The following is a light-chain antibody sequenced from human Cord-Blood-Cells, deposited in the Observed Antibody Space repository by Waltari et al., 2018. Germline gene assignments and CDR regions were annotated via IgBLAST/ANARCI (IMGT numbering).Light chain of an antibody. J-gene: IGLJ1*01. CDR3: SSYTSSSTLV. CDR2: YVS. CDR1: SSDVGGYTY. V-gene: IGLV2-14*03. Sequence: QSALTQPASVSGSPGKSITISCTGTSSDVGGYTYVSWYQQHPGKAPKLMNCYVSNRPSGVSNRFSGSKSSNTASLTISGLQAEDEADYYCSSYTSSSTLVFGTGTKVTVL.